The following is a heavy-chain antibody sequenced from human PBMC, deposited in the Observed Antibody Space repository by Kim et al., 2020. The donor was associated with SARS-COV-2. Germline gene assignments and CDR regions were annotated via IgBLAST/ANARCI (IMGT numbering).Heavy chain of an antibody. CDR3: ARDPVLIQSNLDYGSGPFDY. D-gene: IGHD3-10*01. CDR1: GGTFSSYA. J-gene: IGHJ4*02. CDR2: IIPILGIA. V-gene: IGHV1-69*04. Sequence: SVKVSCKASGGTFSSYAISWVRQAPGQGLEWMGRIIPILGIANYAQKFRGRVTITADKSTSTAYMELSRLRSEDTAVYYCARDPVLIQSNLDYGSGPFDYWGQGTLVTVSS.